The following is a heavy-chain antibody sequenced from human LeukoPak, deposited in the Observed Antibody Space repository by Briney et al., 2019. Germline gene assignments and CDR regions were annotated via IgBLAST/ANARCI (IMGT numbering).Heavy chain of an antibody. CDR2: IYSGGST. J-gene: IGHJ3*02. Sequence: GGSLRLSCAASGFTVSSNYMSWVRQAPGKGLEWVSVIYSGGSTYYADSVKGRFTISRDNSKNTLYLQMNSLRAEDTAVYYCASFPVRGXGSXLXLRXLHIWGQGTMVTVS. CDR3: ASFPVRGXGSXLXLRXLHI. V-gene: IGHV3-66*01. CDR1: GFTVSSNY. D-gene: IGHD3-10*01.